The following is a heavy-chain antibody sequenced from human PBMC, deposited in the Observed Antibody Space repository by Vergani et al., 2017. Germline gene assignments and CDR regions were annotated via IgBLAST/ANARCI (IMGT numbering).Heavy chain of an antibody. Sequence: QLQLQESGPGLVKPSETLSLTCTVSGGSISSSSYYWSWIRQPPGKGLEWIGEINHSGSTNYNPSLKSRVTISVDTSKNQFSLKLSSVTAADTAVYYCARGRYCTNGVCYTSYYYYGMDVWGQGTTVTVSS. D-gene: IGHD2-8*01. CDR3: ARGRYCTNGVCYTSYYYYGMDV. J-gene: IGHJ6*02. CDR2: INHSGST. V-gene: IGHV4-39*07. CDR1: GGSISSSSYY.